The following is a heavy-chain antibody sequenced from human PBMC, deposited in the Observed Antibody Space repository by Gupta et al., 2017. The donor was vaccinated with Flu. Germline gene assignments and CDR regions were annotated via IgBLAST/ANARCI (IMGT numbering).Heavy chain of an antibody. Sequence: IGWGRQAPGQGLEWMGGIIPIFGTANYAQKFQGRVTITADESTSTAYMDLSSLRSEDTAVYYCARDLGSGTYGWFDSWGQGTLATVSS. CDR2: IIPIFGTA. CDR3: ARDLGSGTYGWFDS. J-gene: IGHJ5*01. D-gene: IGHD1-26*01. V-gene: IGHV1-69*01.